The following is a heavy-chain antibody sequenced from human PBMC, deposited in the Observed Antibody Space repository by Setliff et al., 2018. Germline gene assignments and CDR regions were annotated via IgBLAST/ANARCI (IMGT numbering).Heavy chain of an antibody. Sequence: SVKVSCKASGGIFSSYAISWVRQAPGQGLEWMGGIIPILGIANYAQKFQGRVTITADESTSTAYMELSSLRSEDTAVYYCARDRGSRDGYNVDYFDYWGQGTLVTVSS. CDR3: ARDRGSRDGYNVDYFDY. CDR2: IIPILGIA. J-gene: IGHJ4*02. V-gene: IGHV1-69*10. CDR1: GGIFSSYA. D-gene: IGHD3-16*01.